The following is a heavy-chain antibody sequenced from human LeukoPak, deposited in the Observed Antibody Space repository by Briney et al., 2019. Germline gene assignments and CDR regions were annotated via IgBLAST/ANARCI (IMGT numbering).Heavy chain of an antibody. D-gene: IGHD6-13*01. Sequence: SETLSLTCTVSGGSISSYYWSWIRQPAGKGLEWIGRIYSTGSTNYNSSLKSRFTMSVDTSKNQFSLRLRSVTAADTAVYYCARQIASAGTAGFDFWGQGALVTVSS. CDR1: GGSISSYY. V-gene: IGHV4-4*07. J-gene: IGHJ4*02. CDR3: ARQIASAGTAGFDF. CDR2: IYSTGST.